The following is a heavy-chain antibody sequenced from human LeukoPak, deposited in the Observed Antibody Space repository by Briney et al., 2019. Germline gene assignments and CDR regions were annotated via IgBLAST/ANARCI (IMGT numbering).Heavy chain of an antibody. J-gene: IGHJ2*01. CDR2: SCHSGSI. D-gene: IGHD2-2*01. V-gene: IGHV4-38-2*01. Sequence: SETLSLXCAVSGYSISSGYYWGWIRQPPGKGLEWIGSSCHSGSIYYNPSLKSRVTISVDTSKNQFPLKLSSVTAADTAVYYCAMIVVVPAAIPYWYFDLWGRGTLVTVSS. CDR3: AMIVVVPAAIPYWYFDL. CDR1: GYSISSGYY.